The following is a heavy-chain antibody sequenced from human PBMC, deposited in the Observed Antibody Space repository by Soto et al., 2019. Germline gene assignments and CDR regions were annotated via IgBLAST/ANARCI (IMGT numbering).Heavy chain of an antibody. CDR2: IYYSGST. J-gene: IGHJ3*02. Sequence: PSETLSLTCTVSGGSVSSGSYYWSWIRQPPGKGLEWIGYIYYSGSTNYNPSLKSRVTISVDTSKNQFSLKLSSVTAADTAVYYCARDTPVGATDGYAFDIWGQGTMVTVSS. V-gene: IGHV4-61*01. D-gene: IGHD1-26*01. CDR1: GGSVSSGSYY. CDR3: ARDTPVGATDGYAFDI.